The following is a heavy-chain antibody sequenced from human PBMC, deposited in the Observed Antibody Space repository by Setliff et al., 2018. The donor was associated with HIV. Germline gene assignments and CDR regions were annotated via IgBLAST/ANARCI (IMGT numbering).Heavy chain of an antibody. J-gene: IGHJ4*02. CDR1: GGSLNDYS. D-gene: IGHD3-9*01. Sequence: SETLSLTCAVYGGSLNDYSWNWIRQSPGKGLEWIGEVNLPKTLNYNPSLESRITISVDTSKKQFSLDPSSVTAADTAVYFCARAIVKTGYHTKSRVFDYWGQGTLVTVSS. CDR3: ARAIVKTGYHTKSRVFDY. V-gene: IGHV4-34*01. CDR2: VNLPKTL.